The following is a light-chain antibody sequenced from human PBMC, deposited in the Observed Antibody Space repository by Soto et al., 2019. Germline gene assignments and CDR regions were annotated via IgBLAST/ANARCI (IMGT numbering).Light chain of an antibody. CDR1: RSDVGGYNY. J-gene: IGLJ2*01. Sequence: QSALTQPPSASGSPGQSVTISCTGTRSDVGGYNYVSWYQQHPGKAPKLMISEVSKWPSGVPDRFSGSKSGNTASLPVSGLQAEDEADYYCSSCAGSNNLVFGGGTKLTVL. CDR2: EVS. V-gene: IGLV2-8*01. CDR3: SSCAGSNNLV.